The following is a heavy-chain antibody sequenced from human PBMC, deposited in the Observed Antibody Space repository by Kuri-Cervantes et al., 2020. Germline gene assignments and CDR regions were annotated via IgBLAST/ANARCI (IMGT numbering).Heavy chain of an antibody. J-gene: IGHJ2*01. CDR3: ARDQMATSYSYFDL. CDR1: GYMFTSYG. D-gene: IGHD5-24*01. CDR2: IIPIFGTA. Sequence: SVKVSCKASGYMFTSYGINWVRQAPGRGLEWMGGIIPIFGTANYARRFQGRVAITADQSTSTAYMELSSLRSDDTAVYYCARDQMATSYSYFDLWGRGTLVTVSS. V-gene: IGHV1-69*13.